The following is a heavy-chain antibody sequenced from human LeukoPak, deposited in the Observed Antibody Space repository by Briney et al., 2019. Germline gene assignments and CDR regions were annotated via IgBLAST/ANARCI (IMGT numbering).Heavy chain of an antibody. CDR1: GASISSYY. V-gene: IGHV4-4*07. J-gene: IGHJ4*02. Sequence: SETLSLTCTVSGASISSYYWSWIRQPAGKGLEWIGRIHTTGGTRYNPSLKSRITMSVDASKNQFSLKVSSVTAADTAVYYCARDLALGYCPSSSCSSPLFDYWGQGTLVTVPS. CDR2: IHTTGGT. D-gene: IGHD2-2*01. CDR3: ARDLALGYCPSSSCSSPLFDY.